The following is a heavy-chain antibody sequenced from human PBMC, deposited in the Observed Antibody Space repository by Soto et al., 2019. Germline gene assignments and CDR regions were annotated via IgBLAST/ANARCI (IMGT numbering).Heavy chain of an antibody. CDR1: GGTFSSYA. J-gene: IGHJ5*02. Sequence: SVKVSCKASGGTFSSYAISWVRQAPGQGLEWMGGIIPIFGTANYAQKFQGRVTITADESTSTAYMELSSLRSEDTAVYYCARDPYITGTDNWFDPWGQGTPVTVSS. CDR3: ARDPYITGTDNWFDP. CDR2: IIPIFGTA. V-gene: IGHV1-69*13. D-gene: IGHD1-7*01.